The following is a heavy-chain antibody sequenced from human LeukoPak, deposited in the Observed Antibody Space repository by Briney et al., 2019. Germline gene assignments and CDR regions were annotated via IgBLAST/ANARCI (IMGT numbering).Heavy chain of an antibody. CDR2: IYSGGST. J-gene: IGHJ6*02. CDR3: ARDRIVVVPAANYYYGMDV. V-gene: IGHV3-53*01. Sequence: SGGSLRLSCAASGFTVSSNYMSWVRQAPGKGLEWVSVIYSGGSTYYADSVKGRFTISRDNSKNTLYLQMNSLRAEDTAVYYCARDRIVVVPAANYYYGMDVWGQGTTVTVSS. D-gene: IGHD2-2*01. CDR1: GFTVSSNY.